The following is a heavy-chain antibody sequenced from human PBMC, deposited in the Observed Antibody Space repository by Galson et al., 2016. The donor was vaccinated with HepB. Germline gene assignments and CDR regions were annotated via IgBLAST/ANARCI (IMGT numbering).Heavy chain of an antibody. CDR2: IYYSGST. CDR1: GGSISSSDNY. J-gene: IGHJ3*02. V-gene: IGHV4-39*01. CDR3: AGGGYSSSWYLFDAFDI. Sequence: LSLTCNVSGGSISSSDNYWGWIRQPPGKGLEWIGSIYYSGSTYYNPSLRGRITISVDTSKNQFSLNLTSVTAADTAVYYCAGGGYSSSWYLFDAFDIWGQGTMVTVSS. D-gene: IGHD6-13*01.